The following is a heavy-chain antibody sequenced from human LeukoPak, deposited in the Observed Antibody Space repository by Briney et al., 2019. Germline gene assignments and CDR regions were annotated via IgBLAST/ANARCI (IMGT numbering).Heavy chain of an antibody. CDR3: ARQPPNTASFDY. Sequence: PSDTLSLTCAVSGGSVNGYYWSWIRQTPGMGLEWIGYIYSSGDINYNPSLTSRLTMSVDTSNNQVPLKLSSVTAADTAVYFCARQPPNTASFDYWGQGTLVTVSS. V-gene: IGHV4-59*02. CDR1: GGSVNGYY. J-gene: IGHJ4*02. CDR2: IYSSGDI. D-gene: IGHD2-21*02.